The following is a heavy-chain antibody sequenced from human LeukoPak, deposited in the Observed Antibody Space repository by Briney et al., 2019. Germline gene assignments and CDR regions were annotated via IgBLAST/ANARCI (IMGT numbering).Heavy chain of an antibody. CDR2: IYYSGST. J-gene: IGHJ6*02. V-gene: IGHV4-59*01. D-gene: IGHD3-9*01. Sequence: SETLSLTCTVSGGSISSYYWSWIRQPPGKGLEWIGYIYYSGSTNYNPSLKSRVTISVDTSENQFSLKLSSVTAADTAVYYCARASSPFDWLPYGMDVWGQGTTVTVSS. CDR1: GGSISSYY. CDR3: ARASSPFDWLPYGMDV.